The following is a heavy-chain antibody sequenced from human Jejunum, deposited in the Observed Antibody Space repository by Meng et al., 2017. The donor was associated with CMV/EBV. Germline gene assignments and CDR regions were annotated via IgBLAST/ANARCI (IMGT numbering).Heavy chain of an antibody. V-gene: IGHV4-61*07. CDR3: ARQNIYGNYYYYYGMDF. D-gene: IGHD5-18*01. Sequence: SRGSNYWNWIRKPPGKGLEWIGYIHNSGSTNYNPSLKSRVTISVDTSKNQFSLKLRSVTAADTAVYYCARQNIYGNYYYYYGMDFWGQGTTVTVSS. CDR1: SRGSNY. J-gene: IGHJ6*02. CDR2: IHNSGST.